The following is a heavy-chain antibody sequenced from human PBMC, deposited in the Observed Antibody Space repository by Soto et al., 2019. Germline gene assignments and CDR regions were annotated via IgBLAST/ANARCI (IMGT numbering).Heavy chain of an antibody. V-gene: IGHV3-23*01. J-gene: IGHJ6*02. Sequence: EVQLLESGGGLVQPGGSLRLSCAASGFTFSSYAMSWVRQAPGKGLEWVSAISGSGGSTYYADSVKGRFTISRDNSKNTLYLQMNSLRAEDTAVYYCARSRSPYYYYYGMDVWGQGTTVTVSS. CDR2: ISGSGGST. CDR1: GFTFSSYA. CDR3: ARSRSPYYYYYGMDV.